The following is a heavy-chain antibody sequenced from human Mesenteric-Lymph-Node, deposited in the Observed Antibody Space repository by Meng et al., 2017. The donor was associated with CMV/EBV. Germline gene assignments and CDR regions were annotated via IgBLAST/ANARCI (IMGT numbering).Heavy chain of an antibody. D-gene: IGHD1-26*01. CDR3: ARDRGVGWFDP. CDR2: ISYDGSNK. CDR1: GFTFSSYG. Sequence: GESLKISCAASGFTFSSYGMHWVRQAPGKGLEWVAGISYDGSNKYYADSVKGRFTFSRDNAKNSLYLQMNSLRAEDTAVYYCARDRGVGWFDPWGQGTLVTVSS. V-gene: IGHV3-30*12. J-gene: IGHJ5*02.